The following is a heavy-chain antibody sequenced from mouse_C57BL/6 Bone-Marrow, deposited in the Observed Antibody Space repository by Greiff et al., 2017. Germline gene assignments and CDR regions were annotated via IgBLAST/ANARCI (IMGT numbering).Heavy chain of an antibody. D-gene: IGHD2-4*01. CDR3: AREDMITTRDYDDMDY. J-gene: IGHJ4*01. Sequence: EVKLMESGGGLVQPGGSLKLSCAASGFTFSDYYMYWVRQTPEKRLEWVAYISNGGGSTYYPDTVKGRFTISRDNAKNTLYLQMSRLKSEDTAMYYCAREDMITTRDYDDMDYWGQGTSVTVSS. V-gene: IGHV5-12*01. CDR2: ISNGGGST. CDR1: GFTFSDYY.